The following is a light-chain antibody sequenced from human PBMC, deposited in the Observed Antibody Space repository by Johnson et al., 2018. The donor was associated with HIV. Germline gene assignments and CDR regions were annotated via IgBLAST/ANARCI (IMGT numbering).Light chain of an antibody. CDR3: GAWDSSLSAHFG. Sequence: SVLTQPPSVSAASGQKVTISCSGSSPNIGINYVSWYQQLPGTAPKVLIYENNKRPSGIPDRFSGSKSGTSATLGITGLQTGDEADYYCGAWDSSLSAHFGFGTGTKSTGL. CDR2: ENN. J-gene: IGLJ1*01. CDR1: SPNIGINY. V-gene: IGLV1-51*01.